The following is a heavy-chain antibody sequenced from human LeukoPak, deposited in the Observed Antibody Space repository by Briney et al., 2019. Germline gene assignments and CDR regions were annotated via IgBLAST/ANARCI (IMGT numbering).Heavy chain of an antibody. Sequence: GGSLRLSCAASVFTLSINTMNWVRQAPGKGLEWVSSISSSSNYIYYADSVKGRFTISRDNAKNSLYLQMNSLRAEDTAVYYCARDYDGSGYFVYWGPGTLVTVSS. J-gene: IGHJ4*01. CDR1: VFTLSINT. D-gene: IGHD3-22*01. CDR2: ISSSSNYI. CDR3: ARDYDGSGYFVY. V-gene: IGHV3-21*01.